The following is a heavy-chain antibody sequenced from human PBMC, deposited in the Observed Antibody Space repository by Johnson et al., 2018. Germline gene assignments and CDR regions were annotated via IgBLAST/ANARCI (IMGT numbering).Heavy chain of an antibody. Sequence: VQLQESGGGLVQPGGSXRLSCAASGFTFSSYWMHWVRQAPVKGLVWVSRINSYGSITSYADSVKGRFPISRDNAKNTLYLQMNTLRAEDTALYYCAKDRDYTDSRETRATYALDVWGQGTTVIVSS. D-gene: IGHD3-3*01. CDR2: INSYGSIT. J-gene: IGHJ6*02. CDR3: AKDRDYTDSRETRATYALDV. V-gene: IGHV3-74*01. CDR1: GFTFSSYW.